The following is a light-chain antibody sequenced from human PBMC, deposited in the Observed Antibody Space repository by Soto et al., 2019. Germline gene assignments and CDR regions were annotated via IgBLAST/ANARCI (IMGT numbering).Light chain of an antibody. CDR2: GAS. CDR1: QSFSSSY. J-gene: IGKJ2*01. CDR3: QQSYDTPYT. Sequence: EIVLTQSPGTLSLSPGERATLSCRASQSFSSSYLAWYQQKPGQAPRLLIYGASSRATGIPDRFSGSGSGTDFTLTISSLEPEDFATYYCQQSYDTPYTFGQGTKLEIK. V-gene: IGKV3-20*01.